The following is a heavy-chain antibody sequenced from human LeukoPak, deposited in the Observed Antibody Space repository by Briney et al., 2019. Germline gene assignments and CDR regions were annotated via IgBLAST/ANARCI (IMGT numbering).Heavy chain of an antibody. Sequence: PSETLSLTCSVSAGSISSSSYYWGWIRQAPGKGLEWIGSIYYSGSTYYNPSLKSRVTISLDTSKDRFSLRLSSVTAADTAVYYCARDLWFGEYNWFDPWGQGTLVTVSS. J-gene: IGHJ5*02. CDR2: IYYSGST. D-gene: IGHD3-10*01. CDR3: ARDLWFGEYNWFDP. CDR1: AGSISSSSYY. V-gene: IGHV4-39*07.